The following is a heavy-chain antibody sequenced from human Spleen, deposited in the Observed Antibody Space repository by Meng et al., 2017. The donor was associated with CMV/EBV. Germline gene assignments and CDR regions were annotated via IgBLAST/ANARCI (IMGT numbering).Heavy chain of an antibody. Sequence: FSGCYVRWVRRAPERGREWMEWIYPNTGDTDYAQNFQGRITMTRNMSISTTYVEMIRMKSDDTALYYCARGPLYCSSTSCLSNWFGPWGQGTLVTVSS. V-gene: IGHV1-2*02. CDR2: IYPNTGDT. J-gene: IGHJ5*02. CDR1: FSGCY. CDR3: ARGPLYCSSTSCLSNWFGP. D-gene: IGHD2-2*01.